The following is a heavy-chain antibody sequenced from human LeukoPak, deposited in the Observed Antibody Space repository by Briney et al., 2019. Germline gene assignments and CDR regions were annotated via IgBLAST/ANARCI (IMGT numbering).Heavy chain of an antibody. Sequence: KPSETLSLTCAVYGGSFSGYYWSWIRQPPGKGLEWIGEINHSGSTNYNPSLKSRVTISVDTSKNRFSLKLSSVTAADTAVYYCARESSSSWFGYWFDPWGQGTLVTVSS. V-gene: IGHV4-34*01. CDR1: GGSFSGYY. CDR3: ARESSSSWFGYWFDP. CDR2: INHSGST. J-gene: IGHJ5*02. D-gene: IGHD6-13*01.